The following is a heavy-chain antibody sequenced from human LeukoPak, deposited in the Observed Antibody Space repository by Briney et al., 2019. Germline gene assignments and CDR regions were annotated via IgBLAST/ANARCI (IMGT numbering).Heavy chain of an antibody. V-gene: IGHV3-23*01. Sequence: PGGSLRLSCAASGFTFTSYAMSWVRQAPGRGLEWVSGLSGSGDRRYYADSVKGRFTISRDNSKNTLYLQMNSLRAEDTAVYHCARDFTNIRGGGYFDNWGQGTLVTVSS. J-gene: IGHJ4*02. D-gene: IGHD2/OR15-2a*01. CDR3: ARDFTNIRGGGYFDN. CDR1: GFTFTSYA. CDR2: LSGSGDRR.